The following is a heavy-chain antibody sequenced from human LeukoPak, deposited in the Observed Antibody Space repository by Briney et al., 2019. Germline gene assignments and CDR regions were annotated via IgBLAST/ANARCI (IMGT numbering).Heavy chain of an antibody. CDR2: ISAYNGNT. V-gene: IGHV1-18*01. D-gene: IGHD4-17*01. Sequence: VASVKVSCKASGYTFTSYGISWVRQAPGQGLEWMGWISAYNGNTNYAQKPQGRVTVTTDTSTSTAYMELRSLRSDDTAVYYCAREHTVTTWVAFDIWGQGTMVTVSS. CDR1: GYTFTSYG. CDR3: AREHTVTTWVAFDI. J-gene: IGHJ3*02.